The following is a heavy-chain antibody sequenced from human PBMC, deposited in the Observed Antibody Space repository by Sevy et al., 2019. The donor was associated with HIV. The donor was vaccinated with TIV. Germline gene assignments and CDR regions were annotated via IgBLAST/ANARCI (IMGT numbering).Heavy chain of an antibody. D-gene: IGHD3-16*01. CDR3: AKLRSAFGPLDD. Sequence: LSLTCAASGFTFSSHGMHWVRRAPGKGLEWVAFISYDGSKKYYTDSVKGRFTISRDNSKNTVYLQMNSLRAEDTAVYSCAKLRSAFGPLDDWGQGTLVTVSS. V-gene: IGHV3-30*18. CDR1: GFTFSSHG. J-gene: IGHJ4*02. CDR2: ISYDGSKK.